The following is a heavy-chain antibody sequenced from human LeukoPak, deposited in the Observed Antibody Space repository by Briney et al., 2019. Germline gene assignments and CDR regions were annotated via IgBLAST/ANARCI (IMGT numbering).Heavy chain of an antibody. D-gene: IGHD5-24*01. J-gene: IGHJ4*02. V-gene: IGHV4-34*01. CDR2: INHSGST. CDR1: GGSFSGYY. CDR3: ARVSERWLQTRYYFDY. Sequence: SETLSLTCAVYGGSFSGYYWSWIRQPPGKGLEWIGEINHSGSTNYNPSLKSRVTISVDTSKNQFSLKLSSVTAADTAVYYCARVSERWLQTRYYFDYWGQGTLVTVSS.